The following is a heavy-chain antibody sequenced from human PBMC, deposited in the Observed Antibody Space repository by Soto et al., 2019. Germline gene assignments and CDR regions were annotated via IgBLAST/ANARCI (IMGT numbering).Heavy chain of an antibody. Sequence: LRLSCAASGFTFSDYYMSWIRQAPGKGLEWVSYISSSGSTIYYADSVKGRFTISRDNAKNSLYLQMNSLRAEDTAVYYCARGSEQLVQYYYYGMDVWGQGTTVTVSS. CDR3: ARGSEQLVQYYYYGMDV. J-gene: IGHJ6*02. D-gene: IGHD6-6*01. CDR2: ISSSGSTI. CDR1: GFTFSDYY. V-gene: IGHV3-11*01.